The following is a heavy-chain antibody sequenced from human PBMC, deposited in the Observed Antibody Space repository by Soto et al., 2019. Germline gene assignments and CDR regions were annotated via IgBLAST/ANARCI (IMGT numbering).Heavy chain of an antibody. D-gene: IGHD3-3*01. CDR1: GYTFTSYG. J-gene: IGHJ4*02. CDR3: AREKYYDFWSGYYLDY. CDR2: ISAYNGNT. Sequence: ASVKVSCKASGYTFTSYGISWVRQAPGQGLEWMGWISAYNGNTNYAQKLQGRVTMTTDTSTSTAYMELRSLRSDDTAVYYCAREKYYDFWSGYYLDYWGQGTLVTVSS. V-gene: IGHV1-18*01.